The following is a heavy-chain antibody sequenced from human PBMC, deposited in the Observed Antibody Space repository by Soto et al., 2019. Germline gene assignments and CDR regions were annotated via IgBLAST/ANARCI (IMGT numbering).Heavy chain of an antibody. D-gene: IGHD5-12*01. V-gene: IGHV3-21*01. CDR1: GFTFSSYS. J-gene: IGHJ4*02. CDR3: ARVLDGYSGYDITPPSGY. Sequence: GGSLRLSCAASGFTFSSYSMNWVRQAPGKGLEWVSSISSSSSYIYYADSVKGRFTISRDNAKNSLYLQMNSLRAEDTAVYYCARVLDGYSGYDITPPSGYWGQGTLVTVSS. CDR2: ISSSSSYI.